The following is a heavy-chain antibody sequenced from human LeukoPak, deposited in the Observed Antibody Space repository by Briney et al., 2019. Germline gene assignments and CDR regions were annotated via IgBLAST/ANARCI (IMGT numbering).Heavy chain of an antibody. Sequence: SETLSLTCAVYGGSFSGYYWSWIRQPPGKGLEWIGEINHSGSTNYNPSLKSRVTISVDTSKNQFSLKLSSVTAADTAVYYCARVRYSSGWYYFGYWGQGTLVTVSS. V-gene: IGHV4-34*01. D-gene: IGHD6-19*01. CDR1: GGSFSGYY. J-gene: IGHJ4*02. CDR3: ARVRYSSGWYYFGY. CDR2: INHSGST.